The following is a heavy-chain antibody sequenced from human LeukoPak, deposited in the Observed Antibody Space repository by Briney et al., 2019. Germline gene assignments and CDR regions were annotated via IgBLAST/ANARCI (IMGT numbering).Heavy chain of an antibody. J-gene: IGHJ5*02. Sequence: GGSLRLPCAASGFTFSSYAMSWVRQAPGKGLEWVSAISGSGGSTYYADSVKGRFTISRDNSKNTLYLQMNSLRAEDTAVYYCAKASATYYYGSSWFDPWGQGTLVTVSS. CDR3: AKASATYYYGSSWFDP. D-gene: IGHD3-22*01. V-gene: IGHV3-23*01. CDR1: GFTFSSYA. CDR2: ISGSGGST.